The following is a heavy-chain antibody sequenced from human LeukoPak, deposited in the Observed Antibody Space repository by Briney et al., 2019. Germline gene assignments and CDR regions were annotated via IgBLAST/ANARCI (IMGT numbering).Heavy chain of an antibody. Sequence: GGSLRLSCAASGFTVSSNYMSWVRQAPGKGLVWVSRINSDGSSTSYADSVKGRFTISRDNAKNTLYLQMNSLRAEDTAVYYCASSSGYVRYWGQGTLVTVSS. CDR3: ASSSGYVRY. CDR2: INSDGSST. D-gene: IGHD5-12*01. J-gene: IGHJ4*02. CDR1: GFTVSSNY. V-gene: IGHV3-74*01.